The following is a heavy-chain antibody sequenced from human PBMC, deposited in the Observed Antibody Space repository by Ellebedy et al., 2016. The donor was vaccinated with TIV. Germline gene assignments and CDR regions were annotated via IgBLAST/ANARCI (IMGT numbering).Heavy chain of an antibody. J-gene: IGHJ6*02. CDR1: GFTFRSHS. CDR2: ISTSSGTV. CDR3: ARNNGGYDAYNYYGLDA. D-gene: IGHD5-12*01. Sequence: PGGSLRLSCAASGFTFRSHSFNWVRQAPGKGLEWVSYISTSSGTVKYADSVKGRFTISRDNGQNSLYLQMNSLRDEDTAVYYCARNNGGYDAYNYYGLDAWGQGTTVTVSS. V-gene: IGHV3-48*02.